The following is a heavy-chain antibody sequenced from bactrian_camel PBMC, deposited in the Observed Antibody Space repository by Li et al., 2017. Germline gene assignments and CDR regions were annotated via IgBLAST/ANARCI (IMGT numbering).Heavy chain of an antibody. CDR3: ATLSRDAWTPSAFGG. V-gene: IGHV3S36*01. J-gene: IGHJ6*01. Sequence: DVQLVESGGGSVQAGGSLRLSCSASGFIFETHTMTWIRQAPGKDVEWVARINSDGTRTYYADFVKGRFTIARDNAKNTVYLQMNNLKSEDTALYYCATLSRDAWTPSAFGGWGQGTQVTVS. CDR2: INSDGTRT. D-gene: IGHD4*01. CDR1: GFIFETHT.